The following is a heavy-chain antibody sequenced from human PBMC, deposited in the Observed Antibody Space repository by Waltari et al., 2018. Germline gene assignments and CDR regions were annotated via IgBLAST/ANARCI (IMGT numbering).Heavy chain of an antibody. CDR2: VYVDRRT. J-gene: IGHJ6*03. CDR1: GDTISSGFYH. CDR3: ARYYPSGKDYIDV. V-gene: IGHV4-61*02. Sequence: QVQLQESGPGLVKPSQTLSLTCSVSGDTISSGFYHWSWIRQPAGRGLEWIGRVYVDRRTADSPPLSSRVTISLDTSRNRFSLELTSVTAADTAIYYCARYYPSGKDYIDVWGKGTTVSVSS. D-gene: IGHD3-10*01.